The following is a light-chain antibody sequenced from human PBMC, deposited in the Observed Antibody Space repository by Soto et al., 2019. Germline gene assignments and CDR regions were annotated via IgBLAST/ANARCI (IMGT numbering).Light chain of an antibody. J-gene: IGLJ3*02. CDR3: QSYDSSLSGWV. CDR2: GNN. CDR1: SSNIGAGYD. V-gene: IGLV1-40*01. Sequence: QSVLTQPPSVSGAPGQRVTISCTGSSSNIGAGYDVHWYQQLPGTAPKLLIYGNNNRPSGVPDRFSGSKSATSDSLAITGLQAEDEADYYCQSYDSSLSGWVFGGGPRSPS.